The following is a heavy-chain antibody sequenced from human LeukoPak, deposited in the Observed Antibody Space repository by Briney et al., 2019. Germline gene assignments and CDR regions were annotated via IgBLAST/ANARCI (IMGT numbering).Heavy chain of an antibody. J-gene: IGHJ5*02. CDR1: GGSISSSSYY. CDR2: IYYSGST. CDR3: AFGELPSWFDP. Sequence: PSETLSLTCTVSGGSISSSSYYWGWIRQPPGKGLEWTGSIYYSGSTYYNPSLKSRVTISVDTSKNQFSLKLSSVTAADTAVYYCAFGELPSWFDPWGQGTLVTVSS. D-gene: IGHD1-26*01. V-gene: IGHV4-39*01.